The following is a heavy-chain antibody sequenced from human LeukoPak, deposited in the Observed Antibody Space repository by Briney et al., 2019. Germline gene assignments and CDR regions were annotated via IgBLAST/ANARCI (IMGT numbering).Heavy chain of an antibody. V-gene: IGHV1-2*02. CDR3: ARGPSILTDY. J-gene: IGHJ4*02. D-gene: IGHD3-9*01. Sequence: ASVKVSCKASGYTFTGYYMHWVRQAPGQGLEWMGWINPNSGGTNYAQKFQGRVTMTRDTSTSTVYMELSSLRSEDTAVYYCARGPSILTDYWGQGPLVPVSS. CDR2: INPNSGGT. CDR1: GYTFTGYY.